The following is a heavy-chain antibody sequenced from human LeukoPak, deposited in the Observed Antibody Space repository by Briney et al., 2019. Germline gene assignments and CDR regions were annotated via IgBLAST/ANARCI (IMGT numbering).Heavy chain of an antibody. J-gene: IGHJ1*01. CDR1: GGSFSGYY. V-gene: IGHV4-34*01. CDR2: INHSGST. CDR3: ARVGLLLAPAH. D-gene: IGHD1-26*01. Sequence: PSETLSLTCAVYGGSFSGYYWNWIRQPPGKGLEWIGEINHSGSTNYNPSLKSRVTISVDMSKNQFSLKLSSVTAADTAVYYCARVGLLLAPAHWGQGTLVTVSS.